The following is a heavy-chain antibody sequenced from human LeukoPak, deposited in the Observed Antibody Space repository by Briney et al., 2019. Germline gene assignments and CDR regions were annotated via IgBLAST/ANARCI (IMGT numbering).Heavy chain of an antibody. J-gene: IGHJ3*01. V-gene: IGHV3-23*01. Sequence: GGSLRLSCAASTFAFRTYAMTWVRQAPGKGLEWVSSITATGRMFYADSVKGRFTISRDNYTNTLYLQMISLRAEDTALYYCAKDQGSSSGWYSRDGFALWGRGTMVTVSS. CDR2: ITATGRM. CDR3: AKDQGSSSGWYSRDGFAL. D-gene: IGHD6-19*01. CDR1: TFAFRTYA.